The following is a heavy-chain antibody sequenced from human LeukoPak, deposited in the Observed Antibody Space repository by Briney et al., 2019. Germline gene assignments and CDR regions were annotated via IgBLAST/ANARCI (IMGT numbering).Heavy chain of an antibody. Sequence: SETLSLTCAVYGGLFSGYYWSWIRQPPGKGLECISEINHSGSTNYNPSLKSRVTISVDTSKNQFSLKLSSVTAADTAVYYCARELRGYSSYDWGYYYYYGMDVWGQGTTVTVSS. D-gene: IGHD5-12*01. CDR3: ARELRGYSSYDWGYYYYYGMDV. CDR1: GGLFSGYY. J-gene: IGHJ6*02. V-gene: IGHV4-34*01. CDR2: INHSGST.